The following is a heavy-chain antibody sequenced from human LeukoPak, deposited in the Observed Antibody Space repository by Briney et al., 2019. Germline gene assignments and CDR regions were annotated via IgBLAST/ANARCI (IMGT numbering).Heavy chain of an antibody. CDR1: GFTFSSYR. V-gene: IGHV3-21*01. CDR3: ARAGSGRPFDF. J-gene: IGHJ4*02. CDR2: ISSSTSYK. Sequence: GGSLRLSCAASGFTFSSYRMTWVRQAPGKGLEWVSSISSSTSYKYYADSVKGRFTISRDNSKNTLYLQMNSLRAEDTAVFYCARAGSGRPFDFWGQGTLVTVSS. D-gene: IGHD1-26*01.